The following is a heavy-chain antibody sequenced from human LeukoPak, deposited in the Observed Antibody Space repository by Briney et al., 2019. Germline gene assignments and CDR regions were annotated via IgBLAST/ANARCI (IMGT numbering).Heavy chain of an antibody. CDR1: GFTFSSYA. D-gene: IGHD6-6*01. Sequence: GGSLRLSCAASGFTFSSYATHWVRQAPGKGLEWVAVISYDGSNKYYADSVKGRFTISRDNSKNTLYLQMNSLRAEDTAVYYCAKVLEYSSSSYFDYWGQGALVTVSS. CDR3: AKVLEYSSSSYFDY. J-gene: IGHJ4*02. V-gene: IGHV3-30*04. CDR2: ISYDGSNK.